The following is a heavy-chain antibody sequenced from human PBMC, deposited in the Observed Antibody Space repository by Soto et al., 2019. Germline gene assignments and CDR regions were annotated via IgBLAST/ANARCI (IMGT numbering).Heavy chain of an antibody. CDR3: ARDLYGSFCGYSRGFDV. Sequence: LRLTCAASGVSFNNFDIHWVRQAPGKGLEWVGIVCYDGNHRFYAASVKGRFSISRDSSNNMAYLQMNILRAEETAFYYCARDLYGSFCGYSRGFDVWGQGAKVTVSS. CDR2: VCYDGNHR. D-gene: IGHD2-2*03. V-gene: IGHV3-33*08. J-gene: IGHJ6*02. CDR1: GVSFNNFD.